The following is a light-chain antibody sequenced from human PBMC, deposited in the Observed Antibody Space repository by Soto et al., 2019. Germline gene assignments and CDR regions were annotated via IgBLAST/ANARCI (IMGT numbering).Light chain of an antibody. CDR3: ISYTRSDTYV. J-gene: IGLJ1*01. Sequence: QSALTQPASVSGSPGQSITISCTGTSSDVGGYNYVSWYQQHPGKAPQLMIYTVSNRPSGVSNRFSGSKSGNTASLTISGLSAEEEAGYYCISYTRSDTYVFGTGTKLTVL. CDR1: SSDVGGYNY. V-gene: IGLV2-14*01. CDR2: TVS.